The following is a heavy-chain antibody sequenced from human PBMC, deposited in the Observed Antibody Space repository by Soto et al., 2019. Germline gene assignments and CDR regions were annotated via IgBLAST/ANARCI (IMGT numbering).Heavy chain of an antibody. Sequence: QVQLQESGPGLVKPSQTLSLTCTVSGGSISSGGYYWSWIRQHPGKGLEWIGYIYYSGSTYYNPSLKRRVTISVDPSKNQFSLKLSSVTAADTAVYYCARARASGYSYLLDYWGQGTLVTVSS. J-gene: IGHJ4*02. V-gene: IGHV4-31*03. CDR1: GGSISSGGYY. CDR3: ARARASGYSYLLDY. D-gene: IGHD5-18*01. CDR2: IYYSGST.